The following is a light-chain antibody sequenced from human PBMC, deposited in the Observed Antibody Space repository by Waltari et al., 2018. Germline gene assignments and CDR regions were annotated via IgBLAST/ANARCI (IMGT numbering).Light chain of an antibody. CDR3: CAYAGSSIYV. CDR1: NSDVGNHNL. V-gene: IGLV2-23*01. J-gene: IGLJ1*01. Sequence: QSALTQPASVSGSPGQSITISCAGSNSDVGNHNLVSWYQQRPGEAPKLLIFETTKRPSGVSDRFSGSRSGNTASLTISGLQAEDEAEYSCCAYAGSSIYVFGSGTRVTVL. CDR2: ETT.